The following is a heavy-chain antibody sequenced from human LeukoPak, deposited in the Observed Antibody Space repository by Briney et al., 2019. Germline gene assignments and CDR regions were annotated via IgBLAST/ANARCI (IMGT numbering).Heavy chain of an antibody. V-gene: IGHV3-30*18. CDR3: AKDGYDGSGAYIDY. J-gene: IGHJ4*02. CDR2: ISHDGSNK. Sequence: GGSLRLSCAASGFTFSSYGMHWVRQAPGKGLEWVAAISHDGSNKFYADSVKGRFTISRDNSRNTLYLQMNSLRAEDTAVFHCAKDGYDGSGAYIDYWGQGTLVTVSS. D-gene: IGHD3-22*01. CDR1: GFTFSSYG.